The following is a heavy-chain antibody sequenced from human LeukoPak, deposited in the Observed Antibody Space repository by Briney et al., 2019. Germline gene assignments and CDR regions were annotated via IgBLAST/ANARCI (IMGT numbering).Heavy chain of an antibody. Sequence: GGSLRLSCAASGFTFSSYWMSWVRQAPGKGLEWVAHIKQDGSEKYYVDSVKGRFTISRDNAKNSLYLQMNSLRAEDTAVYYCARVITMVRGGFFDYWGQGTLVTVSS. D-gene: IGHD3-10*01. J-gene: IGHJ4*02. CDR3: ARVITMVRGGFFDY. CDR2: IKQDGSEK. V-gene: IGHV3-7*01. CDR1: GFTFSSYW.